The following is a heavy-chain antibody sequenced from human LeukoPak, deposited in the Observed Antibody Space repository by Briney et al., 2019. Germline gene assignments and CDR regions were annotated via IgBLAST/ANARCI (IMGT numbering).Heavy chain of an antibody. CDR3: ARGIAAAGTGDY. V-gene: IGHV4-59*01. D-gene: IGHD6-13*01. Sequence: SETLSLTCIVSGGSISSYYWSWIRQPPGKGLEWIGYIYYSGSTNYNPSLKSRVTISVDTSKNQFSLKLSSVTAADTAVYYCARGIAAAGTGDYWGQGTLVTVSS. CDR1: GGSISSYY. J-gene: IGHJ4*02. CDR2: IYYSGST.